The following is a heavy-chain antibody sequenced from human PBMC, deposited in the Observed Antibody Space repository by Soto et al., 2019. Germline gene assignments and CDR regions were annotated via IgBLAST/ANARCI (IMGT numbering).Heavy chain of an antibody. V-gene: IGHV3-30*18. CDR2: ISYDGSNK. Sequence: QVQLVESGGGVVQPGRSLRLSCAASGFTFSSYGMHWVRQAPGKGLEWVAVISYDGSNKYYADSVKGRFTISRDNSKNXXYLQMNSLRAEDTAVYYCAKDMYHILTYYYYGMDVWGQGTTVTVSS. CDR3: AKDMYHILTYYYYGMDV. CDR1: GFTFSSYG. J-gene: IGHJ6*02. D-gene: IGHD2-2*01.